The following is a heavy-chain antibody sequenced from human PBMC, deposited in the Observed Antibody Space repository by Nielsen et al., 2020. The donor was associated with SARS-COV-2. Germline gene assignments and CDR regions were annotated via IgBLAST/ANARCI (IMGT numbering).Heavy chain of an antibody. Sequence: GESLKISCAASGFTFSSYWMHWVRQAPGKGLVWVSRTNSDGSSTSYADSVKGRFTISRDNSKNSLYLQMNSLRAEDTALYYCARSGFHWYFDLWGRGTLVTVSS. CDR3: ARSGFHWYFDL. V-gene: IGHV3-74*01. CDR1: GFTFSSYW. D-gene: IGHD3-22*01. CDR2: TNSDGSST. J-gene: IGHJ2*01.